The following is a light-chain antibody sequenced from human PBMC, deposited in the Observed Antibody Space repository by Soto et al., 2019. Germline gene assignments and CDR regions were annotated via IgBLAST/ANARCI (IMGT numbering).Light chain of an antibody. J-gene: IGLJ2*01. CDR2: DVN. CDR1: SSDIGAYNF. V-gene: IGLV2-14*03. CDR3: TSWTTSTTMI. Sequence: QSVLTQPASVSGSPGQSITISCTGTSSDIGAYNFVSWYQQHPGKAPKLMLYDVNIRPSGVSNRFSGSKSGNTASLTISGLQGEDEADYYFTSWTTSTTMIFGGGTKLTVL.